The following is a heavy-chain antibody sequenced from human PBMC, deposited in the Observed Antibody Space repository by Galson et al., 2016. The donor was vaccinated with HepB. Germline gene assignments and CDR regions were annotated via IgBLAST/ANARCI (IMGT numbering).Heavy chain of an antibody. CDR1: GGSISSSNYY. J-gene: IGHJ3*01. CDR2: IYYSGST. V-gene: IGHV4-39*01. D-gene: IGHD2-8*01. CDR3: ASAAVWGCRNAVCTYAFDV. Sequence: ETLSLTCTVSGGSISSSNYYWGWIRQPPGKGLEWIGSIYYSGSTYYSPSLKSRVTISVDTSKNQFSLNLGSVTAADTAVYYCASAAVWGCRNAVCTYAFDVWGQGTKVTVSS.